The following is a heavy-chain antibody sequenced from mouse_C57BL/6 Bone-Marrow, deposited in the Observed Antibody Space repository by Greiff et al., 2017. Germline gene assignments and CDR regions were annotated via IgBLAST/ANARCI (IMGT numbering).Heavy chain of an antibody. Sequence: VQLKESGAELVRPGASVKLSCTASGFNIKDDYMHWVKQRPEQGLEWIGWIDPENGDTEYASKFQGKATITADTSSNTAYLQLSSLTSEDTAVYYCTTAAYGYDGVAYWGQGTLGTVSA. CDR2: IDPENGDT. V-gene: IGHV14-4*01. CDR1: GFNIKDDY. CDR3: TTAAYGYDGVAY. D-gene: IGHD2-2*01. J-gene: IGHJ3*01.